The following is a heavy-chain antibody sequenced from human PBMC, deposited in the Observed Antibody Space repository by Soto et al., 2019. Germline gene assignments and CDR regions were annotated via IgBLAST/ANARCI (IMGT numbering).Heavy chain of an antibody. D-gene: IGHD3-3*01. V-gene: IGHV4-59*12. CDR1: GGSINDYY. J-gene: IGHJ6*03. CDR2: IYYSGNT. Sequence: SETLSLTCSVSGGSINDYYWSWIRQPPGKGLEWIGYIYYSGNTNYNPSLKSRATISLYASRNQVFLKMSSVTAADTAVYYCARGVQSYYDFWSGYYRTYYYYMDVWGKGTTVTVSS. CDR3: ARGVQSYYDFWSGYYRTYYYYMDV.